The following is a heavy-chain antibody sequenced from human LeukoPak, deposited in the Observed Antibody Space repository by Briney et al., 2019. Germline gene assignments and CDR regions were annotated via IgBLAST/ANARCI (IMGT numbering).Heavy chain of an antibody. D-gene: IGHD2-2*01. CDR3: AKASAVYCGSASCYQSWFDP. CDR1: GFTFSIYA. CDR2: ISGSGGST. Sequence: PGGSLTLSCTPSGFTFSIYAMSWLRRAPGKALEWVSAISGSGGSTSYADSVKGRFTISRDNSKNTLYLQMNSLRAEETAVYYCAKASAVYCGSASCYQSWFDPWGQGTLVTVSS. J-gene: IGHJ5*02. V-gene: IGHV3-23*01.